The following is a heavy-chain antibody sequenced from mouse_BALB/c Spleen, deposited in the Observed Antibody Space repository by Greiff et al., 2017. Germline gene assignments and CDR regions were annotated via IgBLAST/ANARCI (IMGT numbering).Heavy chain of an antibody. J-gene: IGHJ3*01. Sequence: VQLKESGPELVKPGASVKVSCKASGYAFTSYNMYWVKQSHGKSLEWIGYIDPYNGGTSYNQKFKGKATLTVDKSSSTAYMHLNILTSEDSAVYYCARSHYGNYAWFAYWGQGTLVTVSA. V-gene: IGHV1S135*01. CDR1: GYAFTSYN. CDR3: ARSHYGNYAWFAY. CDR2: IDPYNGGT. D-gene: IGHD2-1*01.